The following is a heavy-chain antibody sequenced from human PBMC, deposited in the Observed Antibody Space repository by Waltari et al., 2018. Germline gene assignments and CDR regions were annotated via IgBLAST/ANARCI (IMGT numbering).Heavy chain of an antibody. CDR2: IYYSGST. V-gene: IGHV4-31*01. D-gene: IGHD3-16*02. CDR3: ARGGSDYVWGSYRWGNWFDP. J-gene: IGHJ5*02. CDR1: GGYISSGGYY. Sequence: QVQLQESGPGLVKPSQTLSLTCTVSGGYISSGGYYWSWIRPHPGKGLEWIGYIYYSGSTHYNPSLKSLVTISVDTSKNQFSLKLSSVTAADTAVYYCARGGSDYVWGSYRWGNWFDPWGQGTLVTVSS.